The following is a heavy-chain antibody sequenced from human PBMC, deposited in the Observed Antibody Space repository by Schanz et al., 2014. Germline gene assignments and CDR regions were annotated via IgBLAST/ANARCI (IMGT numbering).Heavy chain of an antibody. CDR3: AKARRKSNCSGGRCFHYSYYGMDV. D-gene: IGHD2-15*01. Sequence: VQLVESGGGLVKPGGSLRLSCAASGFTFSSYKMNWVRQAPGKGLEWVSSISSSGSYIHYADSVKGRFTISRDNAKNTLYLQMNSLRAEDTAVYYCAKARRKSNCSGGRCFHYSYYGMDVWGQGTTVTVSS. CDR2: ISSSGSYI. V-gene: IGHV3-21*04. CDR1: GFTFSSYK. J-gene: IGHJ6*02.